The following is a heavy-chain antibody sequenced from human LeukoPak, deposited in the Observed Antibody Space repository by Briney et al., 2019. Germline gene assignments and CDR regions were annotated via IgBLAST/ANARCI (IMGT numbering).Heavy chain of an antibody. Sequence: GGSLRLSCAASGFTFSSYAMSWVRQAPGKGLEWVSAISGSGGSTYYADSVKGRFTISRDNAKNSLYLQMNSLRAEDTAVYFCTRNSGYDDYWGQGTLVTVSS. J-gene: IGHJ4*02. CDR3: TRNSGYDDY. CDR1: GFTFSSYA. CDR2: ISGSGGST. V-gene: IGHV3-23*01. D-gene: IGHD5-12*01.